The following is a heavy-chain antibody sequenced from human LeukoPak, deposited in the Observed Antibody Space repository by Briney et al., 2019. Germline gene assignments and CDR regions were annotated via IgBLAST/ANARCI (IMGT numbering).Heavy chain of an antibody. CDR3: AKHVLRYFDWFLGPRDYYYYGMDV. V-gene: IGHV3-30*18. J-gene: IGHJ6*02. CDR2: ISFVGSNN. CDR1: GFTFSSYG. Sequence: GRSLRLSCAASGFTFSSYGMHWVRPAPRKGLEWVAVISFVGSNNYHAHSLKGRFTISRNNSKTTLYLQMNSLRAEDTAVYYCAKHVLRYFDWFLGPRDYYYYGMDVWGQGTTVTVSS. D-gene: IGHD3-9*01.